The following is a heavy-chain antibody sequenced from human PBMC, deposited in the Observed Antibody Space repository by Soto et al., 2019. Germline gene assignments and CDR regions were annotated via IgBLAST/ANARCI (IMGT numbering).Heavy chain of an antibody. CDR3: AREDSGGLDY. CDR2: FSSYNGDA. Sequence: QVQLVQSGVEVKKPGASVKVSCKASGYTFSNYGISWVRQAPGQGLEWMGWFSSYNGDARYAQNPQGRVTMTTDTSTSTAYMELWSLRSDDTAVYYCAREDSGGLDYWGQGTLVTVSS. CDR1: GYTFSNYG. D-gene: IGHD1-26*01. J-gene: IGHJ4*02. V-gene: IGHV1-18*01.